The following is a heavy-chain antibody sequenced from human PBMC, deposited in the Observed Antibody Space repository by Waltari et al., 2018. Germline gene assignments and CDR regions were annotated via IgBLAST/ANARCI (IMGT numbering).Heavy chain of an antibody. V-gene: IGHV3-33*01. CDR1: GFTFSSYG. Sequence: QVQLVESGGGVVQPGRSLRLSCAASGFTFSSYGMHWVRQAPGKGLEWVAVIWYDGSNKYYADSGKGRFTISRDNSKNTLYLQMNSLRAEDTAVYYCARDLYYDSSGYTFDYWGQGTLVTVSS. J-gene: IGHJ4*02. CDR3: ARDLYYDSSGYTFDY. CDR2: IWYDGSNK. D-gene: IGHD3-22*01.